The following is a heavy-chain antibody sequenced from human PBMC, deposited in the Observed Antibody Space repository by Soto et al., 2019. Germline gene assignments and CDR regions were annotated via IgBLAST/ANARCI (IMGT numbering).Heavy chain of an antibody. CDR1: GFTFSSYS. CDR2: ISSSSSYI. D-gene: IGHD3-3*01. V-gene: IGHV3-21*01. Sequence: GGSLRLSCAASGFTFSSYSMNWVRQAPGKGLEWVSSISSSSSYIYYADSVKGRFTISRDNAKNSLYLQMNSLRAEDTAVYYCAIDFWSGPSSAFDIWGQGTMVTVSS. J-gene: IGHJ3*02. CDR3: AIDFWSGPSSAFDI.